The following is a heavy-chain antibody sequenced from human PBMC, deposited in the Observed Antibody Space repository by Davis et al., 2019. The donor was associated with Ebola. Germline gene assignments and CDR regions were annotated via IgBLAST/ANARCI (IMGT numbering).Heavy chain of an antibody. CDR1: GFTFSSYT. Sequence: GGSLRLSCAASGFTFSSYTMGWVRQAPGKGLEWVSGISSSGGSTYYADSVKGRFTISRDNSKNTLYLQMNSLRAEDTAIYYCAKTLSISWYNPFDCWGQGTLVTVSS. CDR2: ISSSGGST. D-gene: IGHD6-13*01. J-gene: IGHJ4*02. CDR3: AKTLSISWYNPFDC. V-gene: IGHV3-23*01.